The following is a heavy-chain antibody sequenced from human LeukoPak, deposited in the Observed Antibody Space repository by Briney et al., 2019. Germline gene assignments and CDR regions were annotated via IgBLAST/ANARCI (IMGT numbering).Heavy chain of an antibody. V-gene: IGHV4-31*03. CDR3: ARSIAAAVCDY. CDR2: IYYSGST. J-gene: IGHJ4*02. Sequence: SETLSLTCTVSGGSINSGGYYWSWIRQHPGKGLEWIGYIYYSGSTYYNPSLKSRVTISVDTSKNQFSLKLSSVTAADTAVYYCARSIAAAVCDYWGQGTLVTVSS. D-gene: IGHD6-13*01. CDR1: GGSINSGGYY.